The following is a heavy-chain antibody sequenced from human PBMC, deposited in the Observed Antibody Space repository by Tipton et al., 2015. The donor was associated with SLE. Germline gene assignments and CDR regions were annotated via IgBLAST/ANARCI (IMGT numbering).Heavy chain of an antibody. CDR1: GFTFSSYT. V-gene: IGHV3-30*04. D-gene: IGHD6-19*01. CDR2: ISYDGSNK. J-gene: IGHJ4*02. Sequence: SLRLSCAASGFTFSSYTMHWVRQAPGKGLGWVAVISYDGSNKYYADSVKGRFTISRDNSKNTLYLQMNSLRAEDTAVYYCARDLSSGDYWGQGTLVTVSS. CDR3: ARDLSSGDY.